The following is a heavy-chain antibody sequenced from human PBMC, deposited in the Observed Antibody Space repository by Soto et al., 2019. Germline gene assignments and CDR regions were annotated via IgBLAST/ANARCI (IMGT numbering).Heavy chain of an antibody. CDR3: AKTAGYDYVWGSSGLDP. CDR2: ISYDGSDK. V-gene: IGHV3-30*18. Sequence: GGSLRLSCAGSGFTFSSYGMHWVRQAPGKGLEWVAVISYDGSDKYHGDSVKGRFTISRDDSKNTLYLQMNSLRVEDTAIYYCAKTAGYDYVWGSSGLDPWGQGTLVTVSS. CDR1: GFTFSSYG. J-gene: IGHJ5*02. D-gene: IGHD3-16*01.